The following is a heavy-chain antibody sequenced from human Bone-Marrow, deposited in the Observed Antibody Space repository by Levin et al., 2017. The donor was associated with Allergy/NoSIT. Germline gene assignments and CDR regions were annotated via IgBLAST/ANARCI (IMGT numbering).Heavy chain of an antibody. CDR1: GFTFSSYE. J-gene: IGHJ6*03. V-gene: IGHV3-48*03. CDR2: ISSSGSTI. Sequence: GGSLRLSCAASGFTFSSYEMNWVRQAPGKGLEWVSYISSSGSTIYYADSVKGRFTISRDNAKNSLYLQMNSLRAEDTAVYYCATSSFHYYYYYMDVWGKGTTVTVSS. CDR3: ATSSFHYYYYYMDV. D-gene: IGHD6-6*01.